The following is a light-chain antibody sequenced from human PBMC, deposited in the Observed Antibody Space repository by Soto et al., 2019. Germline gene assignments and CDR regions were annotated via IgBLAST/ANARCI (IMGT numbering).Light chain of an antibody. V-gene: IGLV1-44*01. J-gene: IGLJ1*01. Sequence: QSVLTQPPSTSGTPGQRVTISCSGSSSNIGSNTVNWYQQLPGAAPKLLIQSNNQRPSGVPDRFSGSQSGTSASLAISGLQSEDEADYYCAVWGDSLNVYVFGTGTKVTVL. CDR3: AVWGDSLNVYV. CDR2: SNN. CDR1: SSNIGSNT.